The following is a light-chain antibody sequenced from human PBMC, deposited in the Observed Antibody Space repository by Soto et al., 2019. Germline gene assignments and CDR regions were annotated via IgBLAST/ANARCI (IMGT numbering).Light chain of an antibody. CDR3: QQYNSYSCT. CDR1: QSISSW. CDR2: KAS. V-gene: IGKV1-5*03. J-gene: IGKJ2*02. Sequence: DIQMTQSPSTLSASVGDRVTITCRASQSISSWLAWDQQKPGKAPKLLIYKASSLESGVPSRFSGSGSGTEFTLTISSLQPDGFATYYCQQYNSYSCTFGQGTKLESK.